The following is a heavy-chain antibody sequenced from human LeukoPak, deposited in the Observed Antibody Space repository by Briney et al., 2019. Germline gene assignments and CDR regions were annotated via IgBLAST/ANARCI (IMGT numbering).Heavy chain of an antibody. V-gene: IGHV4-59*01. Sequence: SETLSLTCTVSGGSICSYYWSWIRQPPGKGLEWIGYIYYSGSTNYNPPLKSRVTISVDTSKNQFSLKLSSVTAADTAVYYCARDRPDTASFDYWGQGTLVTVSS. CDR2: IYYSGST. D-gene: IGHD5-18*01. J-gene: IGHJ4*02. CDR3: ARDRPDTASFDY. CDR1: GGSICSYY.